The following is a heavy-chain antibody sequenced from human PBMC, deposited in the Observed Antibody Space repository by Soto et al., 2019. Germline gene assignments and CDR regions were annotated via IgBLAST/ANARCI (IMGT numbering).Heavy chain of an antibody. J-gene: IGHJ4*02. Sequence: PSETLSLTCTVSGGSISSGDYYWSWIRQPPGKGLEWFGYIYYSGSTYYNPSLKSRVTISVDTSKNQFSLKLSSATAADTAVYYCARERYFDWRTGGPGTRTLYYFDYWGQGTLVTVSS. CDR3: ARERYFDWRTGGPGTRTLYYFDY. CDR1: GGSISSGDYY. D-gene: IGHD3-9*01. V-gene: IGHV4-30-4*01. CDR2: IYYSGST.